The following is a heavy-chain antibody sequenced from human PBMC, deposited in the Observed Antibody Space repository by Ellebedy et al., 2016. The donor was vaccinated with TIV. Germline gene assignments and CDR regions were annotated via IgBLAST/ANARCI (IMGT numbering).Heavy chain of an antibody. CDR3: ARDEKTGEYAYFAMDV. D-gene: IGHD2/OR15-2a*01. CDR2: ISVYNGNT. CDR1: GYTFTKYG. V-gene: IGHV1-18*01. J-gene: IGHJ6*02. Sequence: AASVKVSCKASGYTFTKYGISWVRQAPGQGLEWMGWISVYNGNTNYAQKFQGRVTMTTDTSTRKAFMELRSLRSDDTAVYYSARDEKTGEYAYFAMDVWGQGTTVTVSS.